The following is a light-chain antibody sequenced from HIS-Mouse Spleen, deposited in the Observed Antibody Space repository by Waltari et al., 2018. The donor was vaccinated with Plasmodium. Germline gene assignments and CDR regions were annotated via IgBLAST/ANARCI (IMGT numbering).Light chain of an antibody. Sequence: SYELTQPPSVSVSPGQTARTTCPGDALPQKYAYWYQQKSGQAPVLVIYEDSKRPSRIPERFSGSSSGTMATLTISGAQVEDEADYYCYSTDSSGNHRVFGGGTKLTVL. CDR2: EDS. CDR1: ALPQKY. J-gene: IGLJ3*02. V-gene: IGLV3-10*01. CDR3: YSTDSSGNHRV.